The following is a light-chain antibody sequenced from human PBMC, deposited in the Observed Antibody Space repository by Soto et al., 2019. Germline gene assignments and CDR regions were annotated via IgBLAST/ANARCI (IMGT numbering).Light chain of an antibody. CDR3: QQSYSTPYT. CDR2: GAS. CDR1: QSISNF. J-gene: IGKJ2*01. Sequence: DIQMTQSPSSLSASVGDRVTITCRASQSISNFLNWYQQKPGKAPNLLIYGASSLQSGVPSRFSGSGSWTDLTLTISSLQPEDFATYYCQQSYSTPYTFGLGTKLEIK. V-gene: IGKV1-39*01.